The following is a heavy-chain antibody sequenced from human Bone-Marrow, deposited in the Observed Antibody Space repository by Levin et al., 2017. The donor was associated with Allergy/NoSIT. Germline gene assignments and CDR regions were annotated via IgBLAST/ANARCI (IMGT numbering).Heavy chain of an antibody. D-gene: IGHD4/OR15-4a*01. J-gene: IGHJ3*02. Sequence: GGSLRLSCAGFGFSVLKNNIDWVRQAPGKGLEWVSSFRSGDAAIYYSDSVKGRFTVSRDNTKNSVSLQMNSLRAEDTAVYYCARPAVGAPSTLDGFDIWGQGTRVIVSS. V-gene: IGHV3-48*04. CDR1: GFSVLKNN. CDR2: FRSGDAAI. CDR3: ARPAVGAPSTLDGFDI.